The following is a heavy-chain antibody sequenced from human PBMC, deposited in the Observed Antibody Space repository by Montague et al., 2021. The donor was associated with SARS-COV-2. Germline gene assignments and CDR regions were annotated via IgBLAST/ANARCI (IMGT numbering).Heavy chain of an antibody. J-gene: IGHJ4*02. Sequence: SLRLSCAASGFTFSVYGMSWVRQAPGKGLEWASGISDSGGRTYYADSVKGRFTISRDNSKNTLYLQMNSLRVEDTAVYYCANRRVQYQRGEWYHFDYWGQGTLVTVSS. CDR2: ISDSGGRT. D-gene: IGHD1-1*01. CDR1: GFTFSVYG. CDR3: ANRRVQYQRGEWYHFDY. V-gene: IGHV3-23*01.